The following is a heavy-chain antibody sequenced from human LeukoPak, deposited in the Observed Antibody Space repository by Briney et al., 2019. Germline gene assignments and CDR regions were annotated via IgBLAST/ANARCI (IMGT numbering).Heavy chain of an antibody. CDR1: GFTFSSYA. D-gene: IGHD6-13*01. CDR3: AKGVSSLTFSFDY. J-gene: IGHJ4*02. CDR2: ISGSST. V-gene: IGHV3-23*01. Sequence: GGSLRLSCAASGFTFSSYAMSWARQAPGKGLEWASSISGSSTYYADSVKGRFTISRDNSKNTLYLQMNSLRAEDTAVYYCAKGVSSLTFSFDYWGQGALVTVSS.